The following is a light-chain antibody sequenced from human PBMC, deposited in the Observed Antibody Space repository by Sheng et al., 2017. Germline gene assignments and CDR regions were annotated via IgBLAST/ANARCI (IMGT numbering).Light chain of an antibody. Sequence: SYELTQPPSVSVSPGQTASITCSGHKLGDKYACWYQQKPGESPAVVIYRDSQRPSGIPDRFSGSKSGTSATLGITGLQTGDEANYYCGTWDYRLSAWVFGGGPNADRP. J-gene: IGLJ3*02. CDR3: GTWDYRLSAWV. CDR1: KLGDKY. V-gene: IGLV3-1*01. CDR2: RDS.